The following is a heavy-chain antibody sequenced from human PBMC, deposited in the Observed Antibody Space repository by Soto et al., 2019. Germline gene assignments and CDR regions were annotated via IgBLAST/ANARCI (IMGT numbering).Heavy chain of an antibody. V-gene: IGHV3-23*01. Sequence: DVQLLESGGGLVQPEGSPRLSCAASGFTFSSYAMGWVRQGPGKGLEWVAVVSIGGSTHYADSVRVRFTISRDNSKNTLSLQMNSLTAEDTAVYFCAKRRGAGGHFDYWGQGALVTVSS. J-gene: IGHJ4*02. D-gene: IGHD2-15*01. CDR3: AKRRGAGGHFDY. CDR2: VSIGGST. CDR1: GFTFSSYA.